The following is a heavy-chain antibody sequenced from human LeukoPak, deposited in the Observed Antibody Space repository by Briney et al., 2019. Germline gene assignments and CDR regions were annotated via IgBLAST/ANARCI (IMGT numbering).Heavy chain of an antibody. D-gene: IGHD6-19*01. CDR3: ARDKTGSGWPLIFDY. V-gene: IGHV3-30*03. J-gene: IGHJ4*02. CDR1: GFTFTSYG. CDR2: ISYDGSNK. Sequence: GGSLRLSCAASGFTFTSYGMHWVRQAPGKGLEWVAVISYDGSNKYYADSVKGRFTISRDNSKNTLYLQMNSLRAEDTAVYYCARDKTGSGWPLIFDYWGQGALVTVSS.